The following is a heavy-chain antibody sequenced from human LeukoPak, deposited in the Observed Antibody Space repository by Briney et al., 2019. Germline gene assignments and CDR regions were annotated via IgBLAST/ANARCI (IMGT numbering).Heavy chain of an antibody. Sequence: GGSLRLSCAASGYTISNYWMAWVRQAPGKGLEWVANIKPDGSEKYYVDSVKGRFIVSRDNTKNSLYLQMNSLRVENTALYYCARWWVTSASIFIDYWGQGTLVTVSS. D-gene: IGHD3-3*02. V-gene: IGHV3-7*01. CDR2: IKPDGSEK. CDR1: GYTISNYW. J-gene: IGHJ4*02. CDR3: ARWWVTSASIFIDY.